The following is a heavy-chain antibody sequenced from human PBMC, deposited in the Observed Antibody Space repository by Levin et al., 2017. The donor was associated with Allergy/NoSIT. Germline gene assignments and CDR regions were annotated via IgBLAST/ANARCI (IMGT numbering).Heavy chain of an antibody. Sequence: GESLKISCAASGFTFSSYAMSWVRQAPGKGLEWVSAISGSGGSTYYADSVKGRFTISRDNSKNTLYLQMNSLRAEDTAVYYCAKGLRGYDFDYWGQGTLVTVSS. D-gene: IGHD5-12*01. J-gene: IGHJ4*02. V-gene: IGHV3-23*01. CDR2: ISGSGGST. CDR1: GFTFSSYA. CDR3: AKGLRGYDFDY.